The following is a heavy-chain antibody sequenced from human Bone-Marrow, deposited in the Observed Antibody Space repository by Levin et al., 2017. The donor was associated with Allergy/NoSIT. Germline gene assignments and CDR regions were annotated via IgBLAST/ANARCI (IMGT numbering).Heavy chain of an antibody. CDR1: GFTFSSYS. CDR3: ARGGKWELLPQLNEGADY. Sequence: GGSLRLSCAASGFTFSSYSMNWVRQAPGKGLEWVSSISSSSSYIYYADSVKGRFTISRDNAKNSLYLQMNSLRAEDTAVYYCARGGKWELLPQLNEGADYWGQGTLVTVSS. V-gene: IGHV3-21*01. J-gene: IGHJ4*02. D-gene: IGHD1-26*01. CDR2: ISSSSSYI.